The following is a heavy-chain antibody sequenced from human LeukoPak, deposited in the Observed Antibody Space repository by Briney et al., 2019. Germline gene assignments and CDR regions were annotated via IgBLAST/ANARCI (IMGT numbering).Heavy chain of an antibody. Sequence: PGGSLRLSCVASGFTLSSYSMNWVRQAPGKGLEWVSVISSTSSYIRYAESVKGRFTISRDNAKNSLFLEMKSLRAEDTAVYYCARECWFDPWGQGTLVTVSS. J-gene: IGHJ5*02. V-gene: IGHV3-21*06. CDR2: ISSTSSYI. CDR3: ARECWFDP. CDR1: GFTLSSYS.